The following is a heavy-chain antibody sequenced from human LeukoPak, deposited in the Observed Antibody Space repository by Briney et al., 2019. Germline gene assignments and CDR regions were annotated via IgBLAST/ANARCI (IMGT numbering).Heavy chain of an antibody. CDR3: ARGHHYYDSSGYYSNWFDP. D-gene: IGHD3-22*01. CDR2: MNPNSGNT. Sequence: ASVKVSCKASGYTFTTHDINWVRQATGQGLEWMGWMNPNSGNTGHAQKFQGRVTMTRNTSISTAYMELSSLRSEDTAVYYCARGHHYYDSSGYYSNWFDPWGQGTLVTVSS. V-gene: IGHV1-8*01. CDR1: GYTFTTHD. J-gene: IGHJ5*02.